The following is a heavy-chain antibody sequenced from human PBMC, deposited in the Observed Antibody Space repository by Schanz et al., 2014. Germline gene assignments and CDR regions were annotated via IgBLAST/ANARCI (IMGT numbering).Heavy chain of an antibody. J-gene: IGHJ4*02. CDR2: IIPPLRQT. Sequence: QVRLVQSGAEVKKPGSSVKVSCTSSGATFNSYAFGWVRQAPGQGFEWVGSIIPPLRQTRYAQKFEERVIITAETSTTTVYMDLASLTSDDTAVYFCARIIDGDYLYWGQGTLVTVSS. CDR3: ARIIDGDYLY. CDR1: GATFNSYA. V-gene: IGHV1-69*04. D-gene: IGHD4-17*01.